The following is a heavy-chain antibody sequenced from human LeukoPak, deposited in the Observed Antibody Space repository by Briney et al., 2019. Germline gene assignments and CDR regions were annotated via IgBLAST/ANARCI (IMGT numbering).Heavy chain of an antibody. CDR1: GFTFSRHG. CDR3: ARDRAWNYFDY. CDR2: ISNDGSRK. J-gene: IGHJ4*02. V-gene: IGHV3-30*03. D-gene: IGHD3-3*01. Sequence: GGSLRLSCAPSGFTFSRHGMHWVRQAPGKGLEWVAIISNDGSRKYYAHSVEGRFTISRDNSKNTLYLQMDSLRAEDTAVYYCARDRAWNYFDYWGQGTLVTVSP.